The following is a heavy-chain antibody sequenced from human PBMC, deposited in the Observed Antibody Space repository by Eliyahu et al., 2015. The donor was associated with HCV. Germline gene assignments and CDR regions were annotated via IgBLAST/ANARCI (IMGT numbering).Heavy chain of an antibody. Sequence: QLVESGGGVVPPGRSLRLSCAASGFTFXNYAMHWVRQAPGKGLEWVAVISYDGGNKFYADSVKGRFTISRENSKDTVYLQMNSLRAEDTAVYYCARDGWDLLITGFDYWGQGTLVTVSS. D-gene: IGHD1-26*01. CDR2: ISYDGGNK. CDR3: ARDGWDLLITGFDY. J-gene: IGHJ4*02. V-gene: IGHV3-30-3*01. CDR1: GFTFXNYA.